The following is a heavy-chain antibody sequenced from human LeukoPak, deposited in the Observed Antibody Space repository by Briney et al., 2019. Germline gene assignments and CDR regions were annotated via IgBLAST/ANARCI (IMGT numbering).Heavy chain of an antibody. D-gene: IGHD2-21*02. CDR1: GYTLNGYY. Sequence: ASVKVSCKSSGYTLNGYYMHWVRQAPGQGLEWMGWINPNNGGTKYAQNFQGRVTMTRDTSISTAYMELDRLRFDDTAVYYCARDGVFRFEVGDVYYYYMDVWGKGTTVIISS. CDR2: INPNNGGT. V-gene: IGHV1-2*02. CDR3: ARDGVFRFEVGDVYYYYMDV. J-gene: IGHJ6*03.